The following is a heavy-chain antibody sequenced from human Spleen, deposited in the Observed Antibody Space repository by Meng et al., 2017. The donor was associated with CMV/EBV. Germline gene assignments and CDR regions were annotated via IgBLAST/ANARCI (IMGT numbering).Heavy chain of an antibody. CDR1: GYSITSGFY. J-gene: IGHJ4*02. CDR3: ARGSIGSPSDS. Sequence: SETLSLTCSVSGYSITSGFYWGWIRQPPGKGLEWIGSINHSGSTYYNLSLKSRVTISVDTSKNQFSLKLNSVTAADTAVYYCARGSIGSPSDSWGQGALVTVSS. V-gene: IGHV4-38-2*02. D-gene: IGHD6-13*01. CDR2: INHSGST.